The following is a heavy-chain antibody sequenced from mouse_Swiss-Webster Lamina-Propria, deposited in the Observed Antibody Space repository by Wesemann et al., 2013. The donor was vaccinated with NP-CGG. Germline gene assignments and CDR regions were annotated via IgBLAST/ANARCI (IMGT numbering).Heavy chain of an antibody. J-gene: IGHJ4*01. CDR3: ARRGITTRWYAMDY. CDR2: IDPANGNT. V-gene: IGHV14-3*02. D-gene: IGHD2-4*01. CDR1: GFNIKDTY. Sequence: EVQLQQSGAELVKPGASVKLSCTASGFNIKDTYMHWVKQRPEQGLEWIGRIDPANGNTKYDPKFQGKATITADTSSNTAYLQLSSLTSEDTAVYYCARRGITTRWYAMDYWGQGTSVTVSS.